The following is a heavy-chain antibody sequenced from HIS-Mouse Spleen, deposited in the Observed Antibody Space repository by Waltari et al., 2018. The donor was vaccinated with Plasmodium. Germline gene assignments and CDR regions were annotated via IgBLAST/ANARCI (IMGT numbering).Heavy chain of an antibody. CDR2: IDCDDDK. Sequence: QVTLRESGPALVKPTQTLTLTCTFSGFSLSTSGMCVSCIRQPPGKALEWLARIDCDDDKYYSTSLKTRLTISKDTSKNQVVLTMTNMDPVDTATYYCARTTYSSSSAKYYYYGMDVWGQGTTVTVSS. D-gene: IGHD6-6*01. CDR1: GFSLSTSGMC. V-gene: IGHV2-70*15. CDR3: ARTTYSSSSAKYYYYGMDV. J-gene: IGHJ6*02.